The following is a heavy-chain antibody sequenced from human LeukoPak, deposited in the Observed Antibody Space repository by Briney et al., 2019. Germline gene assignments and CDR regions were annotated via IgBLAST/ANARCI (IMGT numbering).Heavy chain of an antibody. V-gene: IGHV4-39*01. CDR2: IYYSGST. CDR1: GGSISGSSYY. J-gene: IGHJ3*02. D-gene: IGHD6-13*01. Sequence: ASETLSLTCTVSGGSISGSSYYWGWIRQPPGKGLEWIGSIYYSGSTYYNPSLKGRVTISVDTSKNQFSLKLSSVTAADTAVYYCARPKYSSSWADAFDIWGQGTMVTVSS. CDR3: ARPKYSSSWADAFDI.